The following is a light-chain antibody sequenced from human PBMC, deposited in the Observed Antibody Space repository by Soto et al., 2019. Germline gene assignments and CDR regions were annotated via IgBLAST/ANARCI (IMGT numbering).Light chain of an antibody. CDR3: QQYHSYPVT. CDR2: GAS. V-gene: IGKV1-16*02. J-gene: IGKJ4*01. CDR1: QGISNF. Sequence: DIQMTQSPPSLSASVGDTVTITCRASQGISNFLGWFQQKPGKAPKSLIYGASSLQSGVPSKFSGSGSDTDFTLTISSLQPEDSASYFCQQYHSYPVTFGGGTKVEIK.